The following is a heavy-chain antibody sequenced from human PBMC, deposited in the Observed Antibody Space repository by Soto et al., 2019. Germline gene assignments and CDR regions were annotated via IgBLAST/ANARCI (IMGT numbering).Heavy chain of an antibody. CDR3: RTQWLD. CDR2: IKKKADGGTS. D-gene: IGHD6-19*01. Sequence: EVQLVESGGGLVKPGGSLRLSCAASGFTFSDAWMSWARQAPGKGLEWVGLIKKKADGGTSEYATPVKGRFTISRDDSKNALYLQMSSLKTEDTAVYYCRTQWLDWGQGTLVTVSS. J-gene: IGHJ4*02. CDR1: GFTFSDAW. V-gene: IGHV3-15*01.